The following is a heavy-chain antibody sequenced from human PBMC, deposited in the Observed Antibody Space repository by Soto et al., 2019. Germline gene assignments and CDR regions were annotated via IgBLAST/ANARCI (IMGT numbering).Heavy chain of an antibody. CDR2: VYHTGDT. V-gene: IGHV4-4*02. CDR3: AREIVTAGGNNYFDP. Sequence: SETLSLTCGVSGGTVASSHWWSWVRQSPGRGLEWIGNVYHTGDTNFNPSPQSRVTFSVDKSNNQFSLRLTSVTAADTAVYFCAREIVTAGGNNYFDPWGPGTLVTVSS. J-gene: IGHJ5*02. D-gene: IGHD2-21*02. CDR1: GGTVASSHW.